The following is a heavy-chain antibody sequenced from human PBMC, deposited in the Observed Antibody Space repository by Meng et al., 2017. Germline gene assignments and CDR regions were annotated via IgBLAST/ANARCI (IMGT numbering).Heavy chain of an antibody. CDR3: ARGGGYSYGFGSIDY. CDR1: GGSFSGYY. Sequence: GRLQQWGAGLFKPSGTLSLTCAVYGGSFSGYYWSWIRQPPGKGLEWIGEINHSGSTNYNPSLKSRVTISVDTSKNQFSLKLSSVTAADTAVYYCARGGGYSYGFGSIDYWGQGTLVTVSS. J-gene: IGHJ4*02. D-gene: IGHD5-18*01. CDR2: INHSGST. V-gene: IGHV4-34*01.